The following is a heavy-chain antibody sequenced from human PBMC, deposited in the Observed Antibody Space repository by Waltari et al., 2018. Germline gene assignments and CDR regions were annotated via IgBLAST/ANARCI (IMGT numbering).Heavy chain of an antibody. CDR3: TTESLVGQYFDY. J-gene: IGHJ4*02. Sequence: EVQLVESGGGLVKPGGSLRLSCAASGFTFSNAWMSWVRQAPGKGLEWVGRIKSKTDGGTTDYAAPVKGRFTISRDDSKNTLYLQMNSLKTEDTAVYYCTTESLVGQYFDYWGQGTLVTVSS. CDR2: IKSKTDGGTT. CDR1: GFTFSNAW. V-gene: IGHV3-15*01. D-gene: IGHD1-26*01.